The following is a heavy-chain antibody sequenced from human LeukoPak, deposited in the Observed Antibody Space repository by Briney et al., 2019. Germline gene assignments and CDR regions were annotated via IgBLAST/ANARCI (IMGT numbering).Heavy chain of an antibody. J-gene: IGHJ6*03. V-gene: IGHV1-18*01. CDR3: ARGPPMVRGVTYYYYYYMDV. CDR2: MNPNSGNT. D-gene: IGHD3-10*01. Sequence: ASVKVSCKASGYTFTSYDINWVRQATGQGLEWMGWMNPNSGNTNYAQKLQGRVTMTTDTSTSTAYMELRSLRSDDTAVYYCARGPPMVRGVTYYYYYYMDVWGKGTTVTVSS. CDR1: GYTFTSYD.